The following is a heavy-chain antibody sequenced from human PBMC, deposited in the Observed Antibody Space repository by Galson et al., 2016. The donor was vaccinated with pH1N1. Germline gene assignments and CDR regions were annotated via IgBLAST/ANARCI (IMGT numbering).Heavy chain of an antibody. CDR1: GDSVSSNSAA. J-gene: IGHJ4*01. CDR3: ARDGIAAAGIRRDQYYFDY. CDR2: TYYRSKWYN. Sequence: CAISGDSVSSNSAAWNWIRQSPSRGLEWLGRTYYRSKWYNDYAVSVKSRITINPDTSKNQFSLQLNSVTPEDTAVYYCARDGIAAAGIRRDQYYFDYWGHGTLGTVSS. V-gene: IGHV6-1*01. D-gene: IGHD6-13*01.